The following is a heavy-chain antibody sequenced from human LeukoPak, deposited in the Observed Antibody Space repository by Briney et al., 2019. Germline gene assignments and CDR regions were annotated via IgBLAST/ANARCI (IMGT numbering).Heavy chain of an antibody. D-gene: IGHD3/OR15-3a*01. CDR1: GDSIISNIYW. J-gene: IGHJ3*01. CDR2: TFYTGRT. CDR3: ARGRHNFDFYDV. V-gene: IGHV4-39*01. Sequence: SETLSLTCTVSGDSIISNIYWWDWVRLPPGKGLEWIGATFYTGRTFYSPSLKSRVTISVDTSKNQFSLDLSSATAADTAVYYCARGRHNFDFYDVWGQGTRVTVSS.